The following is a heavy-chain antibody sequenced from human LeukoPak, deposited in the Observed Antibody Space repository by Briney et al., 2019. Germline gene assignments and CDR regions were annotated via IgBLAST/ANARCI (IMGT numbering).Heavy chain of an antibody. D-gene: IGHD3-22*01. CDR2: IYYSGST. CDR1: GGSVSSGSYY. CDR3: ARVMDSSGPCY. Sequence: PSETLSLTCTVSGGSVSSGSYYWSWIRQPPGKGLEWIGYIYYSGSTNYNPSLKSRVTISVDTSKNQFSLKLSSVTAADTAVYYCARVMDSSGPCYWGQGTLVTVSS. J-gene: IGHJ4*02. V-gene: IGHV4-61*01.